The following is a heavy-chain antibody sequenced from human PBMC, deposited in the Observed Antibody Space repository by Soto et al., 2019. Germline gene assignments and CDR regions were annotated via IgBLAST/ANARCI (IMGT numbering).Heavy chain of an antibody. CDR1: GGSISGYY. V-gene: IGHV4-59*08. CDR3: ARYPRLDY. J-gene: IGHJ4*02. Sequence: SETLSLTCTVSGGSISGYYWSWIRQPPGKRLEWIGYIYYTGSTNYNPSLRSRDTISINTSKNQFSLKLSSLTAADTAVYYCARYPRLDYWGQGTLVTVSS. CDR2: IYYTGST.